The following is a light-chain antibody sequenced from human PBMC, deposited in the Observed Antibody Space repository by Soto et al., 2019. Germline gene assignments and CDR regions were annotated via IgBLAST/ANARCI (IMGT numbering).Light chain of an antibody. V-gene: IGKV3-20*01. CDR3: QQYGVSPT. Sequence: VLTQSTATLSLSPGERATLSYRASQSVSSNLAWYQQKPGQAPRLLIYGASNRATGIPDRFSGSGSGTDFTLTISRLEPEDFAVYYCQQYGVSPTFGGGTKVDIK. J-gene: IGKJ4*01. CDR2: GAS. CDR1: QSVSSN.